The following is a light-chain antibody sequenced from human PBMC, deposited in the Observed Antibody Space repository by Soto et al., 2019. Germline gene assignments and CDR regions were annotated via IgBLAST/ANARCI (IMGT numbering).Light chain of an antibody. CDR3: QQYINWPRT. CDR2: GAS. V-gene: IGKV3-15*01. Sequence: VFAQSPESVALSGRRIINHNCRASQRLSSYLAWYQQRPGQAPRLLIYGASIRATDIPARFIGSGSGTEFTLTISSLHSEDVAVYYCQQYINWPRTLGQGTKVDIK. J-gene: IGKJ1*01. CDR1: QRLSSY.